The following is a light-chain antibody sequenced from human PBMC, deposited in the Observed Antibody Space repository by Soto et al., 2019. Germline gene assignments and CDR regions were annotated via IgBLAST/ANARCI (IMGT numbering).Light chain of an antibody. CDR1: SSDVGGYKY. J-gene: IGLJ2*01. V-gene: IGLV2-14*01. CDR2: EVS. Sequence: QSALTQPASVSGSPGQSITISCTGTSSDVGGYKYISWYQQYPGKVPKLVIYEVSNRPSGVSDRFSGSKSGHTASLTISGLQAEDEADYYCMSYTTKSTLIFGGGTKLTVL. CDR3: MSYTTKSTLI.